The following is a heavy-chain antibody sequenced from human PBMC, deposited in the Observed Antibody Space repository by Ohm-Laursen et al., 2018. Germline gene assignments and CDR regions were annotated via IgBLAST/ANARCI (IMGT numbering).Heavy chain of an antibody. CDR1: GFTFSNYW. V-gene: IGHV3-74*01. CDR2: VNSDGSST. D-gene: IGHD3-16*01. Sequence: SLRLSCSAPGFTFSNYWMHWVRQAPGKGLVWVPRVNSDGSSTTYADSVKGRLTISRDNARNTLYLQMNSLRAEDTAVYYCAREQGYGMIDAWGQGTLVTVSS. J-gene: IGHJ5*02. CDR3: AREQGYGMIDA.